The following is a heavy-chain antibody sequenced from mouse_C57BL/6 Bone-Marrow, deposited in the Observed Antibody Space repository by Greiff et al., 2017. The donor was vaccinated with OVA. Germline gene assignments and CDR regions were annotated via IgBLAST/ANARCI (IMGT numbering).Heavy chain of an antibody. CDR3: ARERDYYGSSYDWYFDV. CDR2: IDPSDSET. J-gene: IGHJ1*03. Sequence: VQLQQSGAELVRPGSSVKLSCKASGYTFTSYWMHWVKQRPIQGLEWIGNIDPSDSETHYNQKFKDKATLTVDKSSSTAYMQLSSLTSEDSAVYYCARERDYYGSSYDWYFDVWGTGTTVTVSS. D-gene: IGHD1-1*01. V-gene: IGHV1-52*01. CDR1: GYTFTSYW.